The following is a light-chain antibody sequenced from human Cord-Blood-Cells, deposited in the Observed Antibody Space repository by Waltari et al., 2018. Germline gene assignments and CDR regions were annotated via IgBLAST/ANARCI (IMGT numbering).Light chain of an antibody. J-gene: IGKJ2*03. CDR1: QSVSSN. Sequence: EIVMTQSIATLSVSPGERATLSCRASQSVSSNLARYQQKPGQAPRLLIYGASTRATGIPARFSGSGSGTEFTLTISSLQSEDFAVYYCQQYNNWPLYSFGQGTKLEIK. CDR2: GAS. V-gene: IGKV3-15*01. CDR3: QQYNNWPLYS.